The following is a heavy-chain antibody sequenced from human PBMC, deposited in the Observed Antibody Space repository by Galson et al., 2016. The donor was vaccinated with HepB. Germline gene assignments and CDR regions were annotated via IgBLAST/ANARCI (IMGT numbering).Heavy chain of an antibody. D-gene: IGHD4/OR15-4a*01. CDR2: IYETGTA. CDR3: TRGNLGTSATMAFDY. CDR1: GGSISSNYW. J-gene: IGHJ4*02. Sequence: SETLSLTCDVSGGSISSNYWWGWVRQSPEKGFEWIGEIYETGTANYNPSFTSRATISVDKSKNQISLRLDSVTAADTAVYYCTRGNLGTSATMAFDYWGQGTLGTVAS. V-gene: IGHV4-4*02.